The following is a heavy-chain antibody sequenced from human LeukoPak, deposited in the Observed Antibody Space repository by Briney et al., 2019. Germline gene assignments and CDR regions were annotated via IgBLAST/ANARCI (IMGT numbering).Heavy chain of an antibody. J-gene: IGHJ4*01. D-gene: IGHD5-12*01. Sequence: GASVKVSCKASGGTFSSYAISWVRQAPGQGLEWMGWISAYNGNANYAQKLQGRVTMTTDTSTSTAYMELRSLRSDDTAVYYCARVHIVATSFDYWGQEPWSPSPQ. CDR3: ARVHIVATSFDY. CDR1: GGTFSSYA. CDR2: ISAYNGNA. V-gene: IGHV1-18*01.